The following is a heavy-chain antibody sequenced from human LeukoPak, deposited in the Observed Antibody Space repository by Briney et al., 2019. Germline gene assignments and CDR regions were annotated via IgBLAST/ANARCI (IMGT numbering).Heavy chain of an antibody. V-gene: IGHV3-21*01. Sequence: PGGSLRLSCAASGFTFSSYSMNWVRQAPGKGLEWVSSISSSSSYIYYADSVKGRFTISRDNAKNSLYLQMNSLRAEDTAVYYCARADYDFWSGYSSDFDYWGQGTLVTVSS. D-gene: IGHD3-3*01. CDR2: ISSSSSYI. J-gene: IGHJ4*02. CDR1: GFTFSSYS. CDR3: ARADYDFWSGYSSDFDY.